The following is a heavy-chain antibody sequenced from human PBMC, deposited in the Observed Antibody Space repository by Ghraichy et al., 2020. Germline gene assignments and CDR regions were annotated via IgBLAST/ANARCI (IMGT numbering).Heavy chain of an antibody. V-gene: IGHV4-31*03. CDR1: GGSISSGGYY. D-gene: IGHD6-19*01. J-gene: IGHJ5*02. CDR2: IYYSGST. CDR3: ARVIGDTAMVTDHLIIAVAGTNWFDP. Sequence: TLSLTCTVFGGSISSGGYYWSWIRQHPGKGLEWIGYIYYSGSTYYNPSLKSRVTISVDTSKNQFSLKLSSVTAADTAVYYCARVIGDTAMVTDHLIIAVAGTNWFDPWGQGTLVTVSS.